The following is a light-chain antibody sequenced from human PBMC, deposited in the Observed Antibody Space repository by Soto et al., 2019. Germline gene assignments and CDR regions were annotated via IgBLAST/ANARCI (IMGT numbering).Light chain of an antibody. J-gene: IGKJ5*01. CDR2: TTS. V-gene: IGKV1-12*01. CDR1: QDISGW. CDR3: PQANAFPIT. Sequence: DIQMTQSPSFVSASVGDRVTVTCRASQDISGWLAWYQQKPGKAPKLLIYTTSTLGSGVPSRFSGSGSGTAFALTISSLQPEDFATYYCPQANAFPITFGHGTRLEI.